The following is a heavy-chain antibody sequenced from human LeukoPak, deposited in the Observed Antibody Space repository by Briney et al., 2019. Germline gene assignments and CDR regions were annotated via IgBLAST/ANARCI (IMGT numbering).Heavy chain of an antibody. CDR3: ARDCSSTSCYLCLYGMDV. Sequence: SETLSLTCTVSGGSVSSGSYYWSWIRQPPGKGLEWIGYIYYSGSTNYNPSLKSRVTISVDTSKNQFSLKLSSVTAADTAVYYCARDCSSTSCYLCLYGMDVWGKGTTVTVSS. J-gene: IGHJ6*04. D-gene: IGHD2-2*01. V-gene: IGHV4-61*01. CDR1: GGSVSSGSYY. CDR2: IYYSGST.